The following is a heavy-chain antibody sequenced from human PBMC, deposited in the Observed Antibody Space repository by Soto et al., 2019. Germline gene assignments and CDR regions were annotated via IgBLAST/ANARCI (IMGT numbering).Heavy chain of an antibody. D-gene: IGHD1-1*01. Sequence: PSETLSLTCTVSGGSISGYYGSWMRQPPGKGLEWIAYISYSGSTSYNPSLKSRVTISVDTSKNQFSLKLSSVTAADTAVYYCARAAAYNGFDYWGQGALVTVSS. V-gene: IGHV4-59*01. J-gene: IGHJ4*02. CDR1: GGSISGYY. CDR3: ARAAAYNGFDY. CDR2: ISYSGST.